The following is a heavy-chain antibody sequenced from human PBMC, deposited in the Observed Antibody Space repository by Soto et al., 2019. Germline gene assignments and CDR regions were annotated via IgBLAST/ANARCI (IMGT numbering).Heavy chain of an antibody. V-gene: IGHV3-15*01. CDR2: IKSKTDGGAT. CDR1: GFTFNNAW. CDR3: TTDSAILVVPAVGY. D-gene: IGHD2-2*01. J-gene: IGHJ4*02. Sequence: GGSLRLSCAASGFTFNNAWMSWVRQAPGKGLEWVGRIKSKTDGGATDYGAPVKDRFTISRDDSKNTLFLQMSSLETDDTVVYYCTTDSAILVVPAVGYWGPGTLVTVSS.